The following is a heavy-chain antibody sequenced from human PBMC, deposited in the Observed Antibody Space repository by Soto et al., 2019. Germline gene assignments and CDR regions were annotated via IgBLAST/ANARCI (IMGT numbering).Heavy chain of an antibody. CDR1: GGTFSSYA. J-gene: IGHJ6*02. CDR2: IIPIFGTA. V-gene: IGHV1-69*13. CDR3: ARDYDILTGYYSGPTFYYYGMDV. Sequence: GASVKVSCKASGGTFSSYAISWVRQAPGQGLEWMGGIIPIFGTANYAQKFQGRVTITADESTSTAYMELSSLRSEDTAVYYCARDYDILTGYYSGPTFYYYGMDVWGQGTTVTVSS. D-gene: IGHD3-9*01.